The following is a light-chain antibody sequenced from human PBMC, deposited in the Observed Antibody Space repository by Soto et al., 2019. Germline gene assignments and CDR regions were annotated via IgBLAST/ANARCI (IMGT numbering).Light chain of an antibody. CDR1: STDVGAYDF. CDR2: EVT. CDR3: TSYTTSGTYV. J-gene: IGLJ1*01. Sequence: QSVLTQPASVSGSPGQSITNSCSGTSTDVGAYDFVSWYQHHSGKAPKLIISEVTDRPSAVSSRFSGSKSGNTASLTISGLQAEDEADYYCTSYTTSGTYVFGTGTKVTVL. V-gene: IGLV2-14*01.